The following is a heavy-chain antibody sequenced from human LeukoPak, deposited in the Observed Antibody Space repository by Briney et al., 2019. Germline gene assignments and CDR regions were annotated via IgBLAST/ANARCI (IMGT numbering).Heavy chain of an antibody. J-gene: IGHJ4*02. D-gene: IGHD2-15*01. CDR1: GFTFSSYT. CDR3: AKAPPSCSGGTRSYMFDF. Sequence: WGTLRLSCAASGFTFSSYTMTWVRRAPGKGLEWVSAITGSGTATNYADPVKGRFTISRDHSKNTLYVQMNSLRVEDRAIFYCAKAPPSCSGGTRSYMFDFWGQGTLVTVSS. CDR2: ITGSGTAT. V-gene: IGHV3-23*01.